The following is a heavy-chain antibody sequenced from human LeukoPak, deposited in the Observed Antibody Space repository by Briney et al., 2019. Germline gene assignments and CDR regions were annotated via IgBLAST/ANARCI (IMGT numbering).Heavy chain of an antibody. V-gene: IGHV3-30*03. J-gene: IGHJ4*02. CDR1: GFTFSSYG. Sequence: GGSLRLSCAVSGFTFSSYGMHWVRQAPGKGLEWVAGILYDGSNKYYADSVKGRFTISRDNAKNSLYLQMNSLRAEDTALYYCARERGYDRSRGVLDYWGQGTLVTVSS. CDR2: ILYDGSNK. CDR3: ARERGYDRSRGVLDY. D-gene: IGHD3-22*01.